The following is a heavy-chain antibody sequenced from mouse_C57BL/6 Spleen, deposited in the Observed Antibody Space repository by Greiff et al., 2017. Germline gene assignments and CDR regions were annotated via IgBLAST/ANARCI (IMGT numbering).Heavy chain of an antibody. CDR3: ARNYGGSYYFDY. CDR1: GYTFTDYY. V-gene: IGHV1-26*01. D-gene: IGHD1-1*01. J-gene: IGHJ2*01. CDR2: INPNNGGT. Sequence: EVQLQQSGPELVKPGASVKISCKASGYTFTDYYMNWVKQSHGKSLEWIGDINPNNGGTSYNQKFKGKATLTVDKSSSTAYMELRSLTSEDSAVXYCARNYGGSYYFDYWGQGTTLTVSS.